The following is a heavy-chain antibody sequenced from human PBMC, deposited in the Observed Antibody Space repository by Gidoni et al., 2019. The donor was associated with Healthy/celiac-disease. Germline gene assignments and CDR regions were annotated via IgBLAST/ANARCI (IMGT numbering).Heavy chain of an antibody. D-gene: IGHD2-2*01. CDR2: IHYSGST. J-gene: IGHJ6*03. CDR3: ARNIVVVPAAISGRTYYYYMDV. Sequence: QLQLQASSPGLVQPSETLSLTCTVSGGSFSSSLSYWRWIRQPPGKGLEWIGRIHYSGSTYYNPSLKRRVTRSVDKSKNQCSMKLSSVTVADTAVYYCARNIVVVPAAISGRTYYYYMDVWGKGTTVTVSS. CDR1: GGSFSSSLSY. V-gene: IGHV4-39*01.